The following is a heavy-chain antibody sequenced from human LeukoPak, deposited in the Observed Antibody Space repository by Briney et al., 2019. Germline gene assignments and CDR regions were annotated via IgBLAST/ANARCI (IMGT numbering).Heavy chain of an antibody. J-gene: IGHJ3*02. CDR1: GGSFSGYY. V-gene: IGHV4-34*01. CDR3: ARGTYDFWSGYLAFDI. Sequence: PSETLSLTCAVSGGSFSGYYWSWIRQPPGKGMEWIGEINHSGSTNYNPSLKSRVTISVDTSKNQFSLKLSSVTAADTAVYYCARGTYDFWSGYLAFDIWGQGTMVTVSS. CDR2: INHSGST. D-gene: IGHD3-3*01.